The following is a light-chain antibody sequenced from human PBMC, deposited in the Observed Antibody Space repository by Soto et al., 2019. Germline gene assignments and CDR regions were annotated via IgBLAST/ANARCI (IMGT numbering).Light chain of an antibody. Sequence: EIVLAQSPGTLSLSPGERATLSCSASQSVSSNYLAWYQQKPGQAPRLLIYGASSRATGIPDRFSGSGSGTDFTLTISRLEPEDFAVYYCQQHGISHITFGQGTRLEI. V-gene: IGKV3-20*01. J-gene: IGKJ5*01. CDR1: QSVSSNY. CDR3: QQHGISHIT. CDR2: GAS.